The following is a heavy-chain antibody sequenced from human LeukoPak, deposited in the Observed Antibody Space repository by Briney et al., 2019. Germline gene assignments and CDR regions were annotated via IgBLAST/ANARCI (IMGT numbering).Heavy chain of an antibody. CDR2: IKQDGSEK. CDR1: GFTFSNSA. J-gene: IGHJ4*02. D-gene: IGHD6-19*01. V-gene: IGHV3-7*01. CDR3: ATAVAGTIRPHYFDY. Sequence: GGSLRLSCAASGFTFSNSAMTWVRQAPGKGLEWVANIKQDGSEKYYVDSVKGRFTISRDNAKNSLYLQMNSLRAEDTAVYYCATAVAGTIRPHYFDYWGQGTLVTVSS.